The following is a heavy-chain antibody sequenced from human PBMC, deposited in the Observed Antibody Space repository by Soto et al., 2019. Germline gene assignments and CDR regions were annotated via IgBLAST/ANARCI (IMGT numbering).Heavy chain of an antibody. CDR1: GYTFTGYY. CDR3: ARDRGAVAAADYFDY. D-gene: IGHD6-19*01. V-gene: IGHV1-2*04. CDR2: INPNSGGT. Sequence: GASVKVSCKASGYTFTGYYMHWVRQAPGQGLEWMGWINPNSGGTNYAQKFQGWVTMTRDTSISTAYMELSRLRSDDTAVYYCARDRGAVAAADYFDYWGQGTLVTVSS. J-gene: IGHJ4*02.